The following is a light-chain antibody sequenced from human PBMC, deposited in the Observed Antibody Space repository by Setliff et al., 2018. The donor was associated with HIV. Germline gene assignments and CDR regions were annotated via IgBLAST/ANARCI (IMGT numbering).Light chain of an antibody. CDR3: SSYGGSNNLV. Sequence: QSALTQPPSASGSPGQSVTISCTGTSSDVGGYNYVSWYQQHPGKAPKLMISEVSQRPSGVPDRFSGSKSGNTASLTVSGLQTEDDADYYCSSYGGSNNLVFGGGTKVTVL. CDR2: EVS. CDR1: SSDVGGYNY. V-gene: IGLV2-8*01. J-gene: IGLJ2*01.